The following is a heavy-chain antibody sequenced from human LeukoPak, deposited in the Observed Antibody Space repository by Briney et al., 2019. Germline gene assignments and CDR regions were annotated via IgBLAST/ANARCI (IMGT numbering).Heavy chain of an antibody. CDR3: AREEFLHEIDSSGYFVY. V-gene: IGHV4-4*07. CDR1: GGSITGYY. J-gene: IGHJ4*02. D-gene: IGHD3-22*01. CDR2: VYSSGVG. Sequence: SETLSLTCTVSGGSITGYYWNWIRRAAGQGLEWLGRVYSSGVGNYNPSLTSRVTMSVDTSKNQFSLKLTSLTAADTAVYYCAREEFLHEIDSSGYFVYWGQGTLVTVSS.